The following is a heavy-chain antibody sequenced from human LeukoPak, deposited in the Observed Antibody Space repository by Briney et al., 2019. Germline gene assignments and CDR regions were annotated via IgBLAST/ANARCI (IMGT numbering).Heavy chain of an antibody. Sequence: GGSLRLSCAASGFTFSDYYMSWIRQAPGKGLEWVSYISSSGSTIYYADSVKGRFTISRDNAKNSLYLQMNSLRAEDTAVYYCARVPTVTSTHDAFDIWGHGTMVTVSS. CDR2: ISSSGSTI. D-gene: IGHD4-17*01. CDR3: ARVPTVTSTHDAFDI. J-gene: IGHJ3*02. CDR1: GFTFSDYY. V-gene: IGHV3-11*01.